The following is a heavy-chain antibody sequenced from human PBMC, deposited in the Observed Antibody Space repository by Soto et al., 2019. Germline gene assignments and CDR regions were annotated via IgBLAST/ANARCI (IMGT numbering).Heavy chain of an antibody. Sequence: EVQMLESGGGLVQPGGSLRLSCAASEFICSSYDMSWVRQAPGKGLEWVSTILVSDSTHYEDSVRGRFTISRDRSKNTVYLQMNSLTAGDTAVYYCAKATATTGGAFDICGQGTMVTVSS. CDR1: EFICSSYD. D-gene: IGHD1-7*01. CDR3: AKATATTGGAFDI. V-gene: IGHV3-23*01. J-gene: IGHJ3*02. CDR2: ILVSDST.